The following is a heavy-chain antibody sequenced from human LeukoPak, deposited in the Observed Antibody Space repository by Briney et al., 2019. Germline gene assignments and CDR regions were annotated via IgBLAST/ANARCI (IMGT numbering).Heavy chain of an antibody. V-gene: IGHV4-4*09. Sequence: SETLSLTCNVSGGSISSYYWTWIRQPPGKALVWLGYIFTSGSAYYNPSLESRVTIPLDTSKNQFSLRLSSVTVSDTAVYYCARRDSYYYYMDGWGKGTTVTVS. D-gene: IGHD3-16*01. CDR3: ARRDSYYYYMDG. CDR1: GGSISSYY. CDR2: IFTSGSA. J-gene: IGHJ6*03.